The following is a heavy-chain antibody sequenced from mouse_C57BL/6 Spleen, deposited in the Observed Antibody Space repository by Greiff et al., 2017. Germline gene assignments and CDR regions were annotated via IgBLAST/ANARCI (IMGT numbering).Heavy chain of an antibody. J-gene: IGHJ3*01. Sequence: VQLVQSGAELVKPGASVKMSCKASGYTFTSYCITWVKQRPGQGLEWIGDIYPGSGSTNYNEKFKGKATLTIDTSSSTAYMQLSSLTSEDSAVYYCARIRQRDFAYWGQGTLVTVSA. D-gene: IGHD3-2*01. CDR1: GYTFTSYC. CDR3: ARIRQRDFAY. V-gene: IGHV1-55*01. CDR2: IYPGSGST.